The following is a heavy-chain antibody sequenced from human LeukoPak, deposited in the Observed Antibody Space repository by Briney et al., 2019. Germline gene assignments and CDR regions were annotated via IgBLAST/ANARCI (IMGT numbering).Heavy chain of an antibody. D-gene: IGHD1-1*01. J-gene: IGHJ4*02. CDR2: INHSGST. Sequence: PSETLSLTCTVSGGSISSYYWSWIRQPPGKGLEWIGEINHSGSTNYNPSLKSRVTISVDTSKNQFSLKLSSVTAADTAVYYCARGGTAPYYFDYWGQGTLVTVSS. CDR3: ARGGTAPYYFDY. V-gene: IGHV4-34*01. CDR1: GGSISSYY.